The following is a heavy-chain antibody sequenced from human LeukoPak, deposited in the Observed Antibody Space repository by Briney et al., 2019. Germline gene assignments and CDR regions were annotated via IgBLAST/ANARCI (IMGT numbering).Heavy chain of an antibody. V-gene: IGHV3-21*01. CDR3: ARVSFRPMDYSNNFDY. J-gene: IGHJ4*02. CDR2: ISSSSSYI. D-gene: IGHD4-4*01. CDR1: GFTFSSYS. Sequence: TGGSLRLSCAASGFTFSSYSMNWVRQAPGKGLEWVSSISSSSSYIYYADSVKGRFTISRDNAKNSLYLQMNSLRAEDTAVYYCARVSFRPMDYSNNFDYWGQGTLVTVSS.